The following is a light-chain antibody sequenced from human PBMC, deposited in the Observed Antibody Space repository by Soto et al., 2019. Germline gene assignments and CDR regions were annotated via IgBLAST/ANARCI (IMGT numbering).Light chain of an antibody. CDR2: DVS. Sequence: QSALTQPASVSGSPGQSITISCTGTSSDVGGYNYVSWYQQHPGKAPKLMIYDVSNRPSGVSNRFSGSKSGNTASLTISGLQAEDEADYCCSSYTSSSTLVVFGGGTQLTV. V-gene: IGLV2-14*01. CDR1: SSDVGGYNY. J-gene: IGLJ2*01. CDR3: SSYTSSSTLVV.